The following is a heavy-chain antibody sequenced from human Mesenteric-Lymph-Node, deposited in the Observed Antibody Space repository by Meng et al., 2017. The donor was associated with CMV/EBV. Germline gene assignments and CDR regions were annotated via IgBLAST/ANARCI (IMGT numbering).Heavy chain of an antibody. D-gene: IGHD6-13*01. CDR3: ARDRGGPYASSWFGYYFDS. CDR1: FTSYA. V-gene: IGHV1-2*06. J-gene: IGHJ4*02. Sequence: FTSYAIHWLRQAPGQRLEWMGRINPNSGDTNFAQKFQGRVTMTRDTSISTASMELSGLKSDDTAVYYCARDRGGPYASSWFGYYFDSWGQGTLVTVSS. CDR2: INPNSGDT.